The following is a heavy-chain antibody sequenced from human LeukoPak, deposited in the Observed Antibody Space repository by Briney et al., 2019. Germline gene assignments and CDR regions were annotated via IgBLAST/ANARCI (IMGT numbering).Heavy chain of an antibody. CDR2: IYSGGST. V-gene: IGHV3-53*01. CDR3: ARRGYSSSWYYFDY. Sequence: GGSLRLSCAASGFTVSSNYMSWVRQAPGKGLEWVSVIYSGGSTYYADSVKGRFTISRDNSKNTLYLQMNSLRAEDTAVYYCARRGYSSSWYYFDYWGQGTLVTVSS. CDR1: GFTVSSNY. D-gene: IGHD6-13*01. J-gene: IGHJ4*02.